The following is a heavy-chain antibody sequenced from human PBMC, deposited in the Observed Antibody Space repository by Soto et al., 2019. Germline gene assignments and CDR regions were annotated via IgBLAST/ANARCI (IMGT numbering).Heavy chain of an antibody. Sequence: QLQLQESGSRLVEPAQTLSLTCAVSGGSINSAGYSWNWIRQPPGVGLEWLGYIYHSGSFLYNPSLKNRVTISLDRSKNQFSLRLNAVTAADTAVFYCARSVGYRSGWWPYYFDYWGQGALVTVSS. CDR1: GGSINSAGYS. CDR3: ARSVGYRSGWWPYYFDY. J-gene: IGHJ4*02. CDR2: IYHSGSF. D-gene: IGHD6-19*01. V-gene: IGHV4-30-2*01.